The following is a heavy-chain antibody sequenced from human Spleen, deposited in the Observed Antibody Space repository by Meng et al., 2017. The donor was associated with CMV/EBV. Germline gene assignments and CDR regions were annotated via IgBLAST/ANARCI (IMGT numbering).Heavy chain of an antibody. J-gene: IGHJ2*01. CDR1: FTKYA. V-gene: IGHV1-69*05. CDR3: ATVAASVDVAMIPLWYFDL. D-gene: IGHD5-18*01. CDR2: IIPMFGSS. Sequence: FTKYAINSVRQAPGQGLEWMGRIIPMFGSSHYAQKFQGSVTFTTDDSTTTVYMELTSLRSDDTAVYYCATVAASVDVAMIPLWYFDLWGHGTLVTVSS.